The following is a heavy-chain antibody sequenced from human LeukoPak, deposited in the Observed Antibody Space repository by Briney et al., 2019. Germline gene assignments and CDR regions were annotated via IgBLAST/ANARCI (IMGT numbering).Heavy chain of an antibody. CDR3: ARWYQLLGIAVAGTYNWFDP. CDR1: GGSFSGYY. Sequence: SETLSLTCAVYGGSFSGYYWSWIRQPPGKGLEWIGEINHSGSTNYNPSLKSRVTISVDTSKNQFSLKLSSVTAADTAVYYCARWYQLLGIAVAGTYNWFDPWGQGTLVTVSS. CDR2: INHSGST. J-gene: IGHJ5*02. D-gene: IGHD6-19*01. V-gene: IGHV4-34*01.